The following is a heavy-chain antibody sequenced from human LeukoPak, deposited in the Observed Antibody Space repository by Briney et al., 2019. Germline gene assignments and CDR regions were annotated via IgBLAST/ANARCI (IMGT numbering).Heavy chain of an antibody. J-gene: IGHJ4*02. CDR2: IWYDGSNK. CDR1: VYIFSSYG. Sequence: PGGPLRLSCAASVYIFSSYGMHWVPQAPGKGLEGVALIWYDGSNKYYADSEKGRYPISRDHSKNTLYLQMNSLRAEDTAVFYFERERAYDILTGSPIYYFDYWGQGTLVTVSS. V-gene: IGHV3-33*08. D-gene: IGHD3-9*01. CDR3: ERERAYDILTGSPIYYFDY.